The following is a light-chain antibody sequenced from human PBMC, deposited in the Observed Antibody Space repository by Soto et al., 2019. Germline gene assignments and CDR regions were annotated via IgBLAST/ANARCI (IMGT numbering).Light chain of an antibody. Sequence: QSALTQPASVSGSPGQSITISCTGTSSDVGGYNYVSWYQQHPGKAPKLMIYDVSNRPSGVSNRLSGSKSGNTASLTNSGLQAEDEADYYCSSYTSRSTLVVFGGGTKVTVL. J-gene: IGLJ2*01. CDR2: DVS. CDR3: SSYTSRSTLVV. CDR1: SSDVGGYNY. V-gene: IGLV2-14*01.